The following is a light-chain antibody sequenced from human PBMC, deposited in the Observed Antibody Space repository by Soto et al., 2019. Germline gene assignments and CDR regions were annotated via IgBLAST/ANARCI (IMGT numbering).Light chain of an antibody. CDR3: CSYAGSSTVYV. CDR2: EGS. J-gene: IGLJ1*01. CDR1: SSDVGSYNL. Sequence: HSALTQPASVSGSPGQSITISCTGTSSDVGSYNLVSWYQQHPGKAPKLMIYEGSKRPSGVSNRFSGSKSGNTASLTIYGIQAEYEADYYCCSYAGSSTVYVFGTGTKLTDL. V-gene: IGLV2-23*03.